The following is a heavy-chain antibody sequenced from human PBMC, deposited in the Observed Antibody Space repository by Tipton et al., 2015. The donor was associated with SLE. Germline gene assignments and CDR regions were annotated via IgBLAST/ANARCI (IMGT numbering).Heavy chain of an antibody. CDR2: IWYDGSNK. Sequence: SLRLSCAASGFTFSSYGMHWVRQAPGKGLEWVAVIWYDGSNKYYADSVKGRFTISRDNSKNTLYLQMNSLRAEDTAVYYCAREGSSSLFDYWGQGTLVTVSS. D-gene: IGHD6-13*01. V-gene: IGHV3-33*01. CDR3: AREGSSSLFDY. CDR1: GFTFSSYG. J-gene: IGHJ4*02.